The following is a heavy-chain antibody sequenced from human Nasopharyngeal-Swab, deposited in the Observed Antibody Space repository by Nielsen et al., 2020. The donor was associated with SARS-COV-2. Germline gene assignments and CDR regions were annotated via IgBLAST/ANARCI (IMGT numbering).Heavy chain of an antibody. V-gene: IGHV4-61*02. CDR2: IYSSGNS. Sequence: SETLSLTCTVSGGSISSGTYYWSWIRQPAGKGLEWIGRIYSSGNSNYNPSLKSRVTISVDTSKNQFSLRLSSVTAADTAVYYCARGTPMVRGAPFDYWGQGTLVTVSS. CDR3: ARGTPMVRGAPFDY. D-gene: IGHD3-10*01. J-gene: IGHJ4*02. CDR1: GGSISSGTYY.